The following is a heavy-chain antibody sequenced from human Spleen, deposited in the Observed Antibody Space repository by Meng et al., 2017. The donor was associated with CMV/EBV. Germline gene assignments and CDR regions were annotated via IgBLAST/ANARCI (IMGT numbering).Heavy chain of an antibody. J-gene: IGHJ6*02. CDR3: ARDIRLSYSSTSLGLDV. CDR1: GFTFGDYT. D-gene: IGHD2-2*01. V-gene: IGHV3-11*01. CDR2: ISSSGTTI. Sequence: GGSLRLSCTVSGFTFGDYTMTWVRQAPGKGLEWVSYISSSGTTIFYADSVKGRFTISRDNAKNSLYLQMNSLRAEDTAVYYCARDIRLSYSSTSLGLDVWGQGTTVTVSS.